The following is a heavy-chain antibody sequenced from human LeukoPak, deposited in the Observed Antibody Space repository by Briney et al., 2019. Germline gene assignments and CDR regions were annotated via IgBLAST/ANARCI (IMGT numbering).Heavy chain of an antibody. J-gene: IGHJ4*02. D-gene: IGHD2-15*01. CDR2: FIPVLRTA. CDR3: ARGKGFVGHFDS. Sequence: ASVKVSCKASGGTFSTNTISWVRQAPGKGPEWMGRFIPVLRTAEYTERFQGRVTITADKSTNTAYMELTSLKSEDTAVYYCARGKGFVGHFDSWGQGTLGTVSS. V-gene: IGHV1-69*08. CDR1: GGTFSTNT.